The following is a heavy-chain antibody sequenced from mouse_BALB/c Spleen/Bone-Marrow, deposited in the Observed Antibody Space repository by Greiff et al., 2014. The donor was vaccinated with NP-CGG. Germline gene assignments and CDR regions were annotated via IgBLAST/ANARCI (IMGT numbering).Heavy chain of an antibody. J-gene: IGHJ4*01. CDR2: IYPANGDT. D-gene: IGHD2-1*01. CDR3: SRYGNGLMDY. CDR1: GFNIKDTY. Sequence: VQLQQSEAELVKPGASVKLSCTASGFNIKDTYMHWVKQRPEQGLEWIGRIYPANGDTKYDPKFQGKATITADTSSNTAYLQLSSLTSEDTAVYYCSRYGNGLMDYWGQRTSVTVSS. V-gene: IGHV14-3*02.